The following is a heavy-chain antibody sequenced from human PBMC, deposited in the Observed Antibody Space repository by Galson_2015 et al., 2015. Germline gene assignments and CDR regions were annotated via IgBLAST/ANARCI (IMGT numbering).Heavy chain of an antibody. CDR2: INGGNGDT. CDR3: ASAGVAGTLGFDY. CDR1: GYTFTSYT. J-gene: IGHJ4*02. V-gene: IGHV1-3*01. Sequence: SVKVSCKASGYTFTSYTMHWVRQAPGQRFEWIGWINGGNGDTQYSRKFQGRLTITRDTSARTAYLDLGSLRSEDTAVYYCASAGVAGTLGFDYWGQGTLVIVSS. D-gene: IGHD6-19*01.